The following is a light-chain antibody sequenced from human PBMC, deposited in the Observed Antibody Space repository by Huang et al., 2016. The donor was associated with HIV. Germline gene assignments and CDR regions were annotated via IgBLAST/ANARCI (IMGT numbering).Light chain of an antibody. V-gene: IGKV1-NL1*01. Sequence: IQMTQSPSSLSASVGDRVTITCRASQAISNSLVWYQQKPGKAPKLLLFAASRLDSGVPSRFRGSGSGTDYTLTSSSLQPDGFATYYCQQYFTTPLAFGGGTKVEIK. CDR2: AAS. J-gene: IGKJ4*01. CDR3: QQYFTTPLA. CDR1: QAISNS.